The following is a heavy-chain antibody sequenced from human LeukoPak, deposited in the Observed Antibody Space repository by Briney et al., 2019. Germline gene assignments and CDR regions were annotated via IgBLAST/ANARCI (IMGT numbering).Heavy chain of an antibody. CDR2: ISGSSSYI. CDR1: GFTFSSYS. Sequence: GGSLRLSCTASGFTFSSYSMNWVRQAPGKGLELVSSISGSSSYIYYPDSLKGRFTISRDNSKNSLYLQMNSLRTEDTALYYCAKDVSESGDAFDIWGRGTMVTVSS. CDR3: AKDVSESGDAFDI. J-gene: IGHJ3*02. D-gene: IGHD3-3*01. V-gene: IGHV3-21*04.